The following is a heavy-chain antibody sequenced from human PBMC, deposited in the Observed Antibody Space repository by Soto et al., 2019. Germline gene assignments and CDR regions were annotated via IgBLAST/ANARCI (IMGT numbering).Heavy chain of an antibody. Sequence: SETLPLTCGVSGDSISNSRFYWSWILQPPGEGLEWIGSIYHTGNAYYNPSLKSRVTISVDTSKNQFSLKVTSVTAADTALYYCAREYCDSSDYTTNWFDPWGQGTLVTVAS. V-gene: IGHV4-39*01. CDR1: GDSISNSRFY. J-gene: IGHJ5*02. CDR2: IYHTGNA. CDR3: AREYCDSSDYTTNWFDP. D-gene: IGHD3-22*01.